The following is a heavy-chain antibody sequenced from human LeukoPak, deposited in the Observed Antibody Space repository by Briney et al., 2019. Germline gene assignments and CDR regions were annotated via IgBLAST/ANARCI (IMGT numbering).Heavy chain of an antibody. Sequence: SETLSLTCTVSGYSISSGYYWGWIRQPPGKGLEWIGSIYHSGSTYYNPSLKSRVTISVDRSKNQFSLKLSSVTAADTAVYYCARSSPVGSYFDYWGQGTLVTVSS. V-gene: IGHV4-38-2*02. CDR1: GYSISSGYY. CDR3: ARSSPVGSYFDY. J-gene: IGHJ4*02. CDR2: IYHSGST. D-gene: IGHD2-2*03.